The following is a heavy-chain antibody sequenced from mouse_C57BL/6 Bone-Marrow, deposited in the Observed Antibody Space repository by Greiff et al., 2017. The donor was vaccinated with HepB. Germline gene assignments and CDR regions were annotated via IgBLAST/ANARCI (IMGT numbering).Heavy chain of an antibody. CDR1: GYTFTDYY. V-gene: IGHV1-52*01. J-gene: IGHJ2*01. CDR2: INPSDSET. D-gene: IGHD2-3*01. Sequence: VQLQQSGAELVRPGSSVKLSCKASGYTFTDYYMHWVKQKPIKGLEWIGNINPSDSETHYIQKFKDKATLTVDKSSSTAYMQLSSLTSEDSAVYYCARGLLPYYFDYWGQGTTLTVSS. CDR3: ARGLLPYYFDY.